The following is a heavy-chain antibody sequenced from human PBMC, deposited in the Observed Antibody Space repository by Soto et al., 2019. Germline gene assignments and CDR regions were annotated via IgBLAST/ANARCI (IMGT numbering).Heavy chain of an antibody. CDR3: AGGSGWESGT. CDR2: IKEDGGEK. CDR1: EFTFSTYW. V-gene: IGHV3-7*05. J-gene: IGHJ5*02. Sequence: EVQLVESGGGLVQPGGSLRLSCAVSEFTFSTYWMTWVRQAPGKGLEWVANIKEDGGEKHYLESGRGRFTISRDNAKKSLYLEMNSLRADDTAVYYCAGGSGWESGTWGQGTLVTVSS. D-gene: IGHD6-19*01.